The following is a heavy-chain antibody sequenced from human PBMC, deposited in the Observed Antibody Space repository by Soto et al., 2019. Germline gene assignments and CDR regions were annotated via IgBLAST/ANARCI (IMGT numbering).Heavy chain of an antibody. Sequence: GGSLRLSCAASGFTFSSYGMHWVRQAPGKGLEWVAVISYDGSNKYYADSVKGRFTISRDNSKNTLYLQMNSLRAEDTAVYYWAKDEIPQEYYDSSVGYWGQGTLVTVSS. CDR2: ISYDGSNK. CDR1: GFTFSSYG. J-gene: IGHJ4*02. V-gene: IGHV3-30*18. D-gene: IGHD3-22*01. CDR3: AKDEIPQEYYDSSVGY.